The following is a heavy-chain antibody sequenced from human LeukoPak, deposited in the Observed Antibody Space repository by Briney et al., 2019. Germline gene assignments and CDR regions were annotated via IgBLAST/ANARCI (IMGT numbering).Heavy chain of an antibody. J-gene: IGHJ3*02. D-gene: IGHD2-15*01. CDR2: INPNSGGT. CDR1: GYTFTGYY. CDR3: ARVCSGGSCYSRAFDI. Sequence: ASVKVSCKASGYTFTGYYMHWVRQAPGQGLEWMGWINPNSGGTNYAQKFQGRVTMTRDTSISTAYMELSRLRSDDTAVYYCARVCSGGSCYSRAFDIWGQGTMVTVSS. V-gene: IGHV1-2*02.